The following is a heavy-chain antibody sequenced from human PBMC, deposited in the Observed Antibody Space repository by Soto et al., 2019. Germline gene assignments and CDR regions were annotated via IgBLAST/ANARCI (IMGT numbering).Heavy chain of an antibody. CDR1: GYTFTSYY. D-gene: IGHD2-15*01. CDR3: VRYCSGGSCSWGSFQH. Sequence: QVQLVQSGAEVKKPGASVKVSCKASGYTFTSYYMHWVRQAPGQGLEWMGIINPSGGSTSYAQKFQGRVTMTRDTSTSTVYMELSSLRSEDTAVYYCVRYCSGGSCSWGSFQHWGQGTLVTVSS. J-gene: IGHJ1*01. V-gene: IGHV1-46*01. CDR2: INPSGGST.